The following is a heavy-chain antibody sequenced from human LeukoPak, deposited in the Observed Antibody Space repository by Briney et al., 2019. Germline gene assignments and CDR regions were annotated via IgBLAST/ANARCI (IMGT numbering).Heavy chain of an antibody. V-gene: IGHV4-4*07. Sequence: PSETLSLTCTVSGGSISSYYWSWIRQPAGKGLEWIGRIYFSGNTNYNPSLKSRVTISVDTSKNQFSLKLSSVTAADTAVYYCARPITMRAPYYYGMDVWGQGTTVTVSS. J-gene: IGHJ6*02. CDR2: IYFSGNT. D-gene: IGHD3-3*01. CDR1: GGSISSYY. CDR3: ARPITMRAPYYYGMDV.